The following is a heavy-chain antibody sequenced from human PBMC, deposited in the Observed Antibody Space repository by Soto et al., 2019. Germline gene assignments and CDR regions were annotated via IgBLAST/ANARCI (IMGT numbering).Heavy chain of an antibody. CDR1: GGSLSSGTYY. V-gene: IGHV4-31*03. CDR2: INHSGRT. CDR3: ASLKTGSTYYFDY. Sequence: QVQLQESGRGLVKPSQTLSLTCTVSGGSLSSGTYYWTWIRQHPGKGLEWVGYINHSGRTYYNPSLKSRVIISEDTSKNQFSLKLSSVTAADTAVYYCASLKTGSTYYFDYWGQGTLVTVSS. J-gene: IGHJ4*02. D-gene: IGHD1-1*01.